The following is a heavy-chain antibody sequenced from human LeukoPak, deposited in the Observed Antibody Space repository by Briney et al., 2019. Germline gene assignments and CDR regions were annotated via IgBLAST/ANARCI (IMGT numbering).Heavy chain of an antibody. J-gene: IGHJ4*02. CDR3: ARKIMATPLGYFDY. Sequence: GGSLRLSCAASGFTFSSYWMHWVRRAPGKGLVWVSRINSDGNTTSYADFVKGRFTISRDNAKNTLYLQMNSLRAEDTAVYYCARKIMATPLGYFDYWGQGTLVTVSS. CDR1: GFTFSSYW. V-gene: IGHV3-74*01. D-gene: IGHD5-12*01. CDR2: INSDGNTT.